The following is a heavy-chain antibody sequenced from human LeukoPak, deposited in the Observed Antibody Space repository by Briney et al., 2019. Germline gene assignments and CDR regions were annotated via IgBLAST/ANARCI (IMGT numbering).Heavy chain of an antibody. CDR3: VKDKGPMVRGDGMDV. V-gene: IGHV3-9*01. CDR1: GFTFDGHA. CDR2: ISWNSGII. D-gene: IGHD3-10*01. J-gene: IGHJ6*02. Sequence: PGRSLRLSSAVSGFTFDGHAMHWVRQAPGKGLEWVAGISWNSGIIAYADSVKGRFTISRDNAKNSLYLQMNSLRPEDTAMYYCVKDKGPMVRGDGMDVWGQGTAVTASS.